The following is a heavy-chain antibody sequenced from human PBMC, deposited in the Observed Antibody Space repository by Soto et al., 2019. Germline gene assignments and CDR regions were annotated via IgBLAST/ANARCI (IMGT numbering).Heavy chain of an antibody. J-gene: IGHJ4*02. CDR1: GFTFSSYA. CDR3: AKLYGDYVAGGPDY. D-gene: IGHD4-17*01. V-gene: IGHV3-23*01. CDR2: ISGSGGST. Sequence: PGGSLRLSCAASGFTFSSYAMSRVRQAPGKGLEWVSAISGSGGSTYYADSVKGRFTISRDNSKNTLYLQMNSLRAEDTAVYYCAKLYGDYVAGGPDYWGQGTLVTVSS.